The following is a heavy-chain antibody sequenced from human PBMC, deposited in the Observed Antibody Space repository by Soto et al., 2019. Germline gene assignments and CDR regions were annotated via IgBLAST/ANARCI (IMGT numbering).Heavy chain of an antibody. D-gene: IGHD6-19*01. V-gene: IGHV3-23*01. CDR1: GFTFSSYA. CDR3: AKDAPYSSGWYGGAFDI. Sequence: GGSLRLSCAASGFTFSSYAMSWVRQAPGKGLEWVSAISGSGGSTYYADSVKGRFTISRDNSKNTLYLQMNSLRAEDTAVYYCAKDAPYSSGWYGGAFDIWGQGTMVTVSS. J-gene: IGHJ3*02. CDR2: ISGSGGST.